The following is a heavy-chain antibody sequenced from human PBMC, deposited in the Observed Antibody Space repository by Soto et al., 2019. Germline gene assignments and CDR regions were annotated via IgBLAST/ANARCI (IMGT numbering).Heavy chain of an antibody. V-gene: IGHV1-18*01. CDR2: ISTYNANT. J-gene: IGHJ1*01. CDR1: GYIFNNYG. CDR3: ARERDGSSWSSAESLQY. D-gene: IGHD6-13*01. Sequence: GASAKVSCKASGYIFNNYGISWVRQAPGQGLEWMGWISTYNANTYYAQKFQGRVTMTTDTSTSTAYMELRSLRSDDTAVFYCARERDGSSWSSAESLQYWGQGTPVTVS.